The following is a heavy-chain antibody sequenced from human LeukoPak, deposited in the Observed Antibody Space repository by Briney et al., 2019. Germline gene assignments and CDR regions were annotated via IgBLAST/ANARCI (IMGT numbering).Heavy chain of an antibody. CDR3: ARAKQLEKYYFDY. Sequence: SETLSLTCSVSGGSISSYYWSWIRQPPGKGLEWIGYIYYSGSTNYNPSLKSRVAISVDTSKNQFSLKLSSVTAADTAVYYCARAKQLEKYYFDYWGQGTLVTVSS. CDR1: GGSISSYY. CDR2: IYYSGST. V-gene: IGHV4-59*12. J-gene: IGHJ4*02. D-gene: IGHD1-1*01.